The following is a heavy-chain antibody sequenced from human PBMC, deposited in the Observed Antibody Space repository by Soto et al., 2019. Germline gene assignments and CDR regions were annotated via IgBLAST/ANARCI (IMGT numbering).Heavy chain of an antibody. CDR3: ARNGDSSDYRGWFDP. D-gene: IGHD3-22*01. J-gene: IGHJ5*02. Sequence: EVQLVESGGGLVQPGGSLRLSCAASGFTVSSNYMSWVRQAPGKGLEWVSVIYSGGTTYYADSVKGRFTISRDNSKNTLYLQMNSLGAEETAVYYCARNGDSSDYRGWFDPWGQGTLVTVSS. CDR2: IYSGGTT. V-gene: IGHV3-66*01. CDR1: GFTVSSNY.